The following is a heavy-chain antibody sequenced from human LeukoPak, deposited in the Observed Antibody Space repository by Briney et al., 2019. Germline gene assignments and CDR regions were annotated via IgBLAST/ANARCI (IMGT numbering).Heavy chain of an antibody. CDR1: GFTFSSYN. D-gene: IGHD6-19*01. Sequence: GGSLRLFCAASGFTFSSYNMNWVRQAPGRGLEWVSSIITSSNYIFYTDSVKGGFTMSRDNAKNSMYLQMNSLRAEATAVYYWARGPDRVGWLPDNWFDPWGQGTLVTVSS. V-gene: IGHV3-21*01. CDR2: IITSSNYI. CDR3: ARGPDRVGWLPDNWFDP. J-gene: IGHJ5*02.